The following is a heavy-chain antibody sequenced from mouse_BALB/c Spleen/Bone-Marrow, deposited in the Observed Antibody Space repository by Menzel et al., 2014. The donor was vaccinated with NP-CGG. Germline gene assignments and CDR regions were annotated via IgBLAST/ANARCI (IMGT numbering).Heavy chain of an antibody. CDR1: GYTFTSYV. Sequence: EVRLVESGPELVKPGASVMMSCRASGYTFTSYVMHWVKQKPGQGLEWIGYINPYNDGTKYNEKFKGRATLTSDKSSSTAYMELSSLTSEDSAVYYCARSYGGGDYWGQGTTLTVSS. CDR2: INPYNDGT. CDR3: ARSYGGGDY. V-gene: IGHV1-14*01. J-gene: IGHJ2*01. D-gene: IGHD1-1*01.